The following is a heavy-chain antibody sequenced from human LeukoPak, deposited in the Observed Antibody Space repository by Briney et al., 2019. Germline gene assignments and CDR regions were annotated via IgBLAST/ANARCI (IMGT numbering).Heavy chain of an antibody. CDR3: ASSTIFGVVANWFDP. Sequence: SETLSLTCTVSGDSISTRSYYWGWIRQPPGKGLEWIGSLFYSGSTNYNPSLKSRVTISVDTSKNQFSLKLSSVTAADTAVYYCASSTIFGVVANWFDPWGQGTLVTVSS. CDR1: GDSISTRSYY. D-gene: IGHD3-3*01. CDR2: LFYSGST. J-gene: IGHJ5*02. V-gene: IGHV4-39*07.